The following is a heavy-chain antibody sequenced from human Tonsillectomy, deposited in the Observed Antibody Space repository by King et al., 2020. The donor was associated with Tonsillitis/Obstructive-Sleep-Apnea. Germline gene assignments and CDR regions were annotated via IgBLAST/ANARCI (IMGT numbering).Heavy chain of an antibody. CDR1: GFTFSSYG. J-gene: IGHJ6*02. Sequence: QLVQSGGGVVQPGRSLRLSCAASGFTFSSYGMHWVRQAPGKGLEWVAVIWYDGSNKYYADSVKGRFTISRDNSKNTLYLQMNSLRAEDTAVYYCARDEYYDFWSGRYSMDVWGQGTTVTVSS. D-gene: IGHD3-3*01. CDR3: ARDEYYDFWSGRYSMDV. CDR2: IWYDGSNK. V-gene: IGHV3-33*01.